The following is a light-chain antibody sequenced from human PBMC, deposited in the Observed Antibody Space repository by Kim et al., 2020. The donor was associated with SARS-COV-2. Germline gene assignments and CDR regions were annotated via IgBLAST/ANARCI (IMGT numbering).Light chain of an antibody. Sequence: AIQMTQSPSSLSVSVGDRVNITCRASQGIRNDLGWFQQKPGKAPKLLIYATSSLQSGVPSRFSGSGFGTDFTLTISSLQPEDFATYYCLQEYNYPMTFGQGTKVEIK. CDR1: QGIRND. V-gene: IGKV1-6*01. CDR3: LQEYNYPMT. J-gene: IGKJ1*01. CDR2: ATS.